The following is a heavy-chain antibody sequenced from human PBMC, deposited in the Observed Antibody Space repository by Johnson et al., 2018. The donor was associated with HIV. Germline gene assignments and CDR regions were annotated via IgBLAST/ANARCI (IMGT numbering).Heavy chain of an antibody. CDR1: GFVFSNAW. J-gene: IGHJ3*01. CDR3: AKLNPVDDSFDL. D-gene: IGHD2-15*01. Sequence: QVQLVESGGGLVKPGSSLRLSCAASGFVFSNAWMNWVRQAPGKGLEWVAVISYDGSNKYYADSVKGRFTISRDNSENTVFLQMNSLRSEDTAVYFCAKLNPVDDSFDLWGQGTMVTVSS. V-gene: IGHV3-30*18. CDR2: ISYDGSNK.